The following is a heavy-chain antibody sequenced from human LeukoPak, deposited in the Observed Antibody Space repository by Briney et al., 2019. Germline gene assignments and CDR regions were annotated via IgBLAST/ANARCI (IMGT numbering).Heavy chain of an antibody. CDR3: ARVYSSGWANDY. CDR2: ISGSDDTT. CDR1: GFTFSRYA. Sequence: GGSLRLSCAASGFTFSRYAMTWVRQAPGKGLEWVSGISGSDDTTFYADSVKGRFTISRDNSKNTLNLQMNSLRAEDTAVYYCARVYSSGWANDYWGQGTLVTVSS. V-gene: IGHV3-23*01. J-gene: IGHJ4*02. D-gene: IGHD6-19*01.